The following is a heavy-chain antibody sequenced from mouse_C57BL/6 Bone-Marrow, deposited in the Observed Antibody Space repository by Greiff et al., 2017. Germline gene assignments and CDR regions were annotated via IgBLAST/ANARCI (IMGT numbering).Heavy chain of an antibody. CDR1: GFSFNTYA. V-gene: IGHV10-1*01. CDR3: VSRANWDAIDY. CDR2: ISSSSNNYAT. Sequence: EVMLMESGGGLVQPKGSLKLSCAASGFSFNTYAMHWVRQAPGKGLEWVARISSSSNNYATYYADSVKDSFTSSRDNTESMLYLQMNNLKTEDTAVYYCVSRANWDAIDYWGQGTTVTVSS. J-gene: IGHJ4*01. D-gene: IGHD4-1*01.